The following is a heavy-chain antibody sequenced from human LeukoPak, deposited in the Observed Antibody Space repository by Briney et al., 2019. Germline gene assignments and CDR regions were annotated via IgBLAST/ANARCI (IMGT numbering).Heavy chain of an antibody. J-gene: IGHJ4*02. CDR3: ASFPDIVATTTSDY. D-gene: IGHD5-12*01. CDR2: IYYSGST. V-gene: IGHV4-39*01. Sequence: PSETLSLTCTVSGGSISSSSYYWGWIRQPPGKGLEWIGSIYYSGSTYYNPSLKSRVTISVDTSKNQFSLKLSSVTAADTAVYYCASFPDIVATTTSDYWGQGTLVTVSS. CDR1: GGSISSSSYY.